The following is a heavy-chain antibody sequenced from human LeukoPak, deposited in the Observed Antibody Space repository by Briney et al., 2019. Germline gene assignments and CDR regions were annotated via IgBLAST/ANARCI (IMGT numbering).Heavy chain of an antibody. CDR1: GYKFTNYW. D-gene: IGHD4-17*01. V-gene: IGHV5-51*01. CDR2: NYPGDSET. CDR3: ARALRTGQGDYVPVL. Sequence: GESLKISCKASGYKFTNYWIGWVRQMPGKGLEWMTINYPGDSETRYSPSFQGQVTISADKSIGTMYLQWNSLKASDTAMYYCARALRTGQGDYVPVLWGQGTLVIVSS. J-gene: IGHJ4*02.